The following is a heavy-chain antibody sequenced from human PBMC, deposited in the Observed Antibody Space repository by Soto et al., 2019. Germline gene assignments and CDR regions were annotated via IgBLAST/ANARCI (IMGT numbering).Heavy chain of an antibody. Sequence: GASVKVSCKASGYTFTGYYMHWVRQAPGQGLEWMGWINPNSGGTNYAQKFQGWVTMTRDTSISTAYMELSRLRSDDTAVYYCARGVGYWSGGSCYYYYYGMDVWGQGTTVNVSS. CDR2: INPNSGGT. J-gene: IGHJ6*02. CDR1: GYTFTGYY. CDR3: ARGVGYWSGGSCYYYYYGMDV. V-gene: IGHV1-2*04. D-gene: IGHD2-15*01.